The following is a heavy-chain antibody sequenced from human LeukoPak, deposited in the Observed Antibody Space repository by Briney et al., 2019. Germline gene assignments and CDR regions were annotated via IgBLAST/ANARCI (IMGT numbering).Heavy chain of an antibody. Sequence: KSSETLSLTCTVSGGSISSSSYYWGWIRQPPGKGLEWIGSIYYSGSTYYNPSLKSRVTISVDTSKNQFSLKLSSVTAADTAVYYCARVGQKLVDILTGFDYWGQGTLVTVSS. J-gene: IGHJ4*02. CDR3: ARVGQKLVDILTGFDY. V-gene: IGHV4-39*07. CDR1: GGSISSSSYY. D-gene: IGHD3-9*01. CDR2: IYYSGST.